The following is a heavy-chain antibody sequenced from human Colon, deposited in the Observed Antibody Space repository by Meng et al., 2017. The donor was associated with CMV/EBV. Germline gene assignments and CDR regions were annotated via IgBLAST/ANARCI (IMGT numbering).Heavy chain of an antibody. J-gene: IGHJ4*02. D-gene: IGHD1-26*01. V-gene: IGHV3-53*01. CDR2: IYGDGYT. CDR1: GFSVTNNY. Sequence: GESLKISCAASGFSVTNNYFTWVRQAPGKGLEWVSTIYGDGYTNSADSVKGRFAISRDNSKNRVFLQMNSLRAEDTAIYYCHGSGGYSYWGQGSLVTVSS. CDR3: HGSGGYSY.